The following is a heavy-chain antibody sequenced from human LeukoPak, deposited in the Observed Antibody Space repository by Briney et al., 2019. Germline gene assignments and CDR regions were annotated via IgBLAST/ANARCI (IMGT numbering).Heavy chain of an antibody. CDR3: ARGRGYCSSTSCYPHYYGMDV. CDR2: INHSGST. CDR1: GRSFTGYY. D-gene: IGHD2-2*01. V-gene: IGHV4-34*01. Sequence: PSEALSLTCAVYGRSFTGYYWSWTRQPPGKGLEWIGEINHSGSTNYNPSLKSRVTISVDTPKNQFSLKLSSVTAADTAVYYCARGRGYCSSTSCYPHYYGMDVWGKGTTVTVSS. J-gene: IGHJ6*04.